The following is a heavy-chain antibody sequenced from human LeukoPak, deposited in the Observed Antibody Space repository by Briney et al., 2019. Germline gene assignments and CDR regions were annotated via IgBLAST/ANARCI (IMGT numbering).Heavy chain of an antibody. J-gene: IGHJ4*02. D-gene: IGHD2-15*01. CDR3: AREYPRYCSGGSCSMDY. Sequence: ASVKVSCKASGYTFTRYYMHWVRQAPGQGLEWMGWINPNSGGTNYAQKFQGRVTMTRDTSISTAYMELSRLRSDDTAVYYCAREYPRYCSGGSCSMDYWGQGTLVTVSS. V-gene: IGHV1-2*02. CDR2: INPNSGGT. CDR1: GYTFTRYY.